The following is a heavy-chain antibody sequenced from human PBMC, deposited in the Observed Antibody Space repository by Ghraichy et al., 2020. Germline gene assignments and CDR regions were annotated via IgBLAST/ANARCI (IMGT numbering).Heavy chain of an antibody. J-gene: IGHJ3*02. V-gene: IGHV3-49*04. CDR3: TSPLPYSSGWYFLEAFDI. Sequence: GESLNISCTVSGFTFGDYAMNWVRQAPGKGLEWVGFIRSKAYGGTAEYAASVKGRFTISRDDSKNIAYLQMNSLKTEDTAVYYCTSPLPYSSGWYFLEAFDIWGQGTMVTVSS. D-gene: IGHD6-19*01. CDR1: GFTFGDYA. CDR2: IRSKAYGGTA.